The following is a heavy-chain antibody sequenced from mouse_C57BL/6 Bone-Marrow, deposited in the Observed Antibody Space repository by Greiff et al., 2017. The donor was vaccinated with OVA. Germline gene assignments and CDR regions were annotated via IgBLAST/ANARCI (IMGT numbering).Heavy chain of an antibody. CDR1: GYTFTSYG. CDR3: ARIRRGAMDY. V-gene: IGHV1-81*01. D-gene: IGHD2-12*01. Sequence: QVQLKESGAELARPGASVKLSCKASGYTFTSYGISWVKQRTGQGLEWIGEIYPRSGNTYYNEKFKGKATLTADKSSSTAYMELRRLTSEDSAVYFCARIRRGAMDYWGQGTSVTVSS. CDR2: IYPRSGNT. J-gene: IGHJ4*01.